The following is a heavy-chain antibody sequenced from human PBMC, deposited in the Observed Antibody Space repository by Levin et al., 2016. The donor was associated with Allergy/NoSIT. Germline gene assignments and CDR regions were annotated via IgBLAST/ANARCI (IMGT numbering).Heavy chain of an antibody. J-gene: IGHJ6*04. V-gene: IGHV3-21*01. D-gene: IGHD3-10*01. CDR3: ARVGPFTLVRGGLDV. CDR1: GFTFSNYA. CDR2: IKSSDSSI. Sequence: GGSLRLSCVASGFTFSNYAMNWVRQAPGKGLEWVSSIKSSDSSIYYADSVKGRFKISRDNAKNTLYLQMDSLRAEDTAVYYCARVGPFTLVRGGLDVWGKGTTVTVSS.